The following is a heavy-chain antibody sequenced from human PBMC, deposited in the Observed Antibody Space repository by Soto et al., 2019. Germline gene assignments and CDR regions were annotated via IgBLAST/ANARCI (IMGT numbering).Heavy chain of an antibody. CDR1: GFTVSSNY. CDR3: ARNWVSLSGYDNDYYGMDV. CDR2: IYSGGST. J-gene: IGHJ6*02. V-gene: IGHV3-66*01. D-gene: IGHD5-12*01. Sequence: GGSLRLSCAASGFTVSSNYMSWVRQAPGKGLEWVSVIYSGGSTYYADSVKGRFTISRDNSKNTLYLQMNSLRAEDTAVYYCARNWVSLSGYDNDYYGMDVWGQGTTVTVSS.